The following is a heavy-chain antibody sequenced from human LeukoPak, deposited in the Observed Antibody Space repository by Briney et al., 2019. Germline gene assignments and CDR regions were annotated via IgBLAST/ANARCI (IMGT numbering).Heavy chain of an antibody. CDR3: THISSIPDRFTF. D-gene: IGHD2-21*01. CDR1: GLTFIDAW. V-gene: IGHV3-15*01. Sequence: GESLRLSCEVSGLTFIDAWVSWVRQAPGKGLEWVGRIKSKGSGGTTDHAAPVKGRFTISRDDSKNTVYLQMSSLGTEDTAIYYCTHISSIPDRFTFWGQGTLVTVSS. J-gene: IGHJ4*02. CDR2: IKSKGSGGTT.